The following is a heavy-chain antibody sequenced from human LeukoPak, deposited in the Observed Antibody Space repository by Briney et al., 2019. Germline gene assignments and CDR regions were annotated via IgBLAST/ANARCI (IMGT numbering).Heavy chain of an antibody. CDR3: ARVVLGVVGNTYDAFDI. D-gene: IGHD1-26*01. CDR2: LYSGGSA. Sequence: PGGSLRLSCAASGFTVSSNYMSCVRQAPGKGLDWASILYSGGSAYYAESVKGRFSISRDNSKNTLFLQMNNLGAEDTAMYYCARVVLGVVGNTYDAFDIWGQGTMVTVSS. CDR1: GFTVSSNY. J-gene: IGHJ3*02. V-gene: IGHV3-66*01.